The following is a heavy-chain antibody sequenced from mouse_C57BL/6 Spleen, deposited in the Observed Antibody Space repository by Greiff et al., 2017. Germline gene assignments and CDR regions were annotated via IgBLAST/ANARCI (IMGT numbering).Heavy chain of an antibody. J-gene: IGHJ4*01. CDR2: IHPNSGST. V-gene: IGHV1-64*01. D-gene: IGHD1-1*01. Sequence: QVQLQQPGAELVKPGASVKLSCKASGYTFTSYWMHWVKQRPGQGLEWIGMIHPNSGSTNYNEKFKSKATMTVDKSSSTAYMQLSSLTAEDSAVYYCARGTTVVARGYYAMDYWGQGTSVTVSS. CDR1: GYTFTSYW. CDR3: ARGTTVVARGYYAMDY.